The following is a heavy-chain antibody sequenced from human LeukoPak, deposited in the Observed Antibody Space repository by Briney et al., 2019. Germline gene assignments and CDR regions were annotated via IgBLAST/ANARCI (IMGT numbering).Heavy chain of an antibody. CDR3: ARQGDDGDF. D-gene: IGHD1-1*01. V-gene: IGHV4-39*01. J-gene: IGHJ4*02. Sequence: PSETLSLTCTVSDNSISSSSYYWAWIRQPPGKGLEWTGSIYYSGSTYYNPSLKSRVTISVDTSKNQFSLKLSSVTAADTAVYYCARQGDDGDFWGQGTLVTVSS. CDR2: IYYSGST. CDR1: DNSISSSSYY.